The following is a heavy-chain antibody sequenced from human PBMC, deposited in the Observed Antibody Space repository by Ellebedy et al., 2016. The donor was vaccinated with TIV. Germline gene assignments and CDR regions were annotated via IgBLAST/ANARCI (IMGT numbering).Heavy chain of an antibody. Sequence: AASVKVSCKASGYTFTSYDINWVRHATGQGLGWKGWKNPKSGSTGYAQKFQGRVTMTEETSTDTTYMELSSLRSADTAVYYCATDLRYCTSDVCFKRYDAFDIWGQGTVVTVSS. CDR2: KNPKSGST. CDR3: ATDLRYCTSDVCFKRYDAFDI. D-gene: IGHD2-8*01. CDR1: GYTFTSYD. V-gene: IGHV1-8*02. J-gene: IGHJ3*02.